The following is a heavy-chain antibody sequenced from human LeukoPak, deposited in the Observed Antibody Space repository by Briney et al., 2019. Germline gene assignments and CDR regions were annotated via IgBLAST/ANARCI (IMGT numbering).Heavy chain of an antibody. CDR2: INPNSGGT. V-gene: IGHV1-2*02. CDR1: GYTFTGYY. CDR3: ARTESGSYKYY. J-gene: IGHJ4*02. Sequence: ASVKVSCKASGYTFTGYYVHWVRQAPGQGLEWMGWINPNSGGTNYAQNFQGRITMTRDTSISTVYMELTRLRSDDTAVYYCARTESGSYKYYWGQGTLVTVSS. D-gene: IGHD1-26*01.